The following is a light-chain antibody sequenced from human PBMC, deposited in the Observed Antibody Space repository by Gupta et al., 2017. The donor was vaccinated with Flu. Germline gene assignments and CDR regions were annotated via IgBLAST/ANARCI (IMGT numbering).Light chain of an antibody. CDR3: QSYDDTLSGWV. CDR1: SSNLGAGKD. J-gene: IGLJ3*02. CDR2: GDK. Sequence: QSVLTQPPSVAGAPGQTVTISCTGSSSNLGAGKDVHWYQQLPGLAPKLLIYGDKHRPSGVPDRFSGSKSGTSASLAITGLRAEDEGDYFCQSYDDTLSGWVFGGGTKVIV. V-gene: IGLV1-40*01.